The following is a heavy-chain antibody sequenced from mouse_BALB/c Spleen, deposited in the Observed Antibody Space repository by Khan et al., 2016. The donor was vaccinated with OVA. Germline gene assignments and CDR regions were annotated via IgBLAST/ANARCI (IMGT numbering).Heavy chain of an antibody. V-gene: IGHV1-84*02. Sequence: QVQLQQSGPELVKPGASVKISCKASGYTFTDYCINWVKQKPGQGLEWIGWIYPGSGNTKYNEKFKGRATLTVDTSSRTAYMQLSSLTSEDTAVYFCARGNYYGSTSWLAYWGQGTLVTVSA. D-gene: IGHD1-1*01. CDR2: IYPGSGNT. CDR3: ARGNYYGSTSWLAY. J-gene: IGHJ3*01. CDR1: GYTFTDYC.